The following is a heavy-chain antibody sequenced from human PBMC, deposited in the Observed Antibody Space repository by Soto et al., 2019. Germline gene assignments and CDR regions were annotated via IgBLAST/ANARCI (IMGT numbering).Heavy chain of an antibody. CDR1: GDSITSSKHY. V-gene: IGHV4-30-4*08. CDR3: ARSAAHYYYYGMDV. Sequence: ASETLSLTCTVSGDSITSSKHYWSWIRQHPGKGLEWIGYIYLSGFTYSTPSLKSRVNMSLDTSKNQFSLKLSSVTAADTAVYYCARSAAHYYYYGMDVWGQGTTVTVSS. CDR2: IYLSGFT. D-gene: IGHD6-13*01. J-gene: IGHJ6*02.